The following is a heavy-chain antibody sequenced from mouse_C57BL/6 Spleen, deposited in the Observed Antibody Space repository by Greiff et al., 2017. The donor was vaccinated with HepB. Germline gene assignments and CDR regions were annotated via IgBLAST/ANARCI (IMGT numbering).Heavy chain of an antibody. CDR1: GFTFSSYA. D-gene: IGHD1-1*01. J-gene: IGHJ1*03. V-gene: IGHV5-4*01. Sequence: VQLKESGGGLVKPGGSLKLSCAASGFTFSSYAMSWVRQTPEKRLEWVASISDGGSYTYYPDNVKGRFTISRDNAKNNLYLQMSHLKSEDTAMYYCARPLITTVVPSWYFDVWGTGTTVTVSS. CDR2: ISDGGSYT. CDR3: ARPLITTVVPSWYFDV.